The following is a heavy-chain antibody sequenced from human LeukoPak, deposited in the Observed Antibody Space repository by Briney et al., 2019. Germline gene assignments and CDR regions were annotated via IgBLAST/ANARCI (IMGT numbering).Heavy chain of an antibody. Sequence: SETLSLTCAVSGVSISSGGYSWSWIRQPPGKGLEWIGYIYHSGSTYYNPSLKSRVTISVDRSKNQFSLKLSSVTAADTAVYYCARALLSDFGAFDIWGQGTMVTVSS. J-gene: IGHJ3*02. CDR1: GVSISSGGYS. D-gene: IGHD3-16*02. V-gene: IGHV4-30-2*01. CDR2: IYHSGST. CDR3: ARALLSDFGAFDI.